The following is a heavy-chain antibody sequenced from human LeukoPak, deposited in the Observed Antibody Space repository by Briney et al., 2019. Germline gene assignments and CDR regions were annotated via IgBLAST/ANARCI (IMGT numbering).Heavy chain of an antibody. CDR3: ARGRTAAARRTYYGMDV. Sequence: ASVKVSCKASGYTFTSYDINWVRQATGQGLEWMGWMNPNSGSTGYAQKFQGRVTMTRNTSISTAYMELSSLRSEDTAVYYCARGRTAAARRTYYGMDVWGQGTTVTVSS. J-gene: IGHJ6*02. V-gene: IGHV1-8*01. D-gene: IGHD6-6*01. CDR1: GYTFTSYD. CDR2: MNPNSGST.